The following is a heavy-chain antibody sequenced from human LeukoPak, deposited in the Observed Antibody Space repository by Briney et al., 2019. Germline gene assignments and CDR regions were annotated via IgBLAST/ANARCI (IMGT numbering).Heavy chain of an antibody. CDR2: IKTNSGGA. CDR1: GYTFTGYY. D-gene: IGHD3-10*01. J-gene: IGHJ4*02. Sequence: ASVKVSCKASGYTFTGYYMHWVRQAPGQGLEWMGWIKTNSGGANYAQKFQGRVTMTRDTSIRTAYMELSRLRSDDTAMYYCARYYIEGRCFDYWGQGTLVTVSS. V-gene: IGHV1-2*02. CDR3: ARYYIEGRCFDY.